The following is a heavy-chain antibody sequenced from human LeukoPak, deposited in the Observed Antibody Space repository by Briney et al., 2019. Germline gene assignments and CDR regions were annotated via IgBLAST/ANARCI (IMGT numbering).Heavy chain of an antibody. J-gene: IGHJ4*02. CDR3: ARGKWVQSPFDY. D-gene: IGHD5-18*01. CDR2: FYYSGSA. Sequence: SETLSLTYTVSGGSISSYYWSWIRQPPGKGLEWIGYFYYSGSANYNPSLKSRVTISVDTSKNHFSLKLSSVTAADTAVYYCARGKWVQSPFDYWGQGTLVTVSS. V-gene: IGHV4-59*01. CDR1: GGSISSYY.